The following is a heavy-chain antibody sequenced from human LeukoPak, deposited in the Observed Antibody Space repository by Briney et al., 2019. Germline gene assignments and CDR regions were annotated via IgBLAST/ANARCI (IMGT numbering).Heavy chain of an antibody. V-gene: IGHV1-18*01. CDR3: ARGPYSGSYFWYFDL. J-gene: IGHJ2*01. CDR1: GYTFTSYG. D-gene: IGHD1-26*01. CDR2: ISAYNGNT. Sequence: GASVKVSCKASGYTFTSYGISWVRQAPGQGLEWMGWISAYNGNTNYAQKLQGRVTMTTDTSTSTAYMELRSLRSDDTAAYYCARGPYSGSYFWYFDLWGRGTLVTVSS.